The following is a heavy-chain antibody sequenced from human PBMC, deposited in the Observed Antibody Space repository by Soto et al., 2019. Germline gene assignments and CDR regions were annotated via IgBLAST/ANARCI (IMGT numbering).Heavy chain of an antibody. CDR1: GGTFSSCA. D-gene: IGHD1-26*01. CDR2: IIPIFGTA. J-gene: IGHJ4*02. V-gene: IGHV1-69*13. Sequence: SVKVSCKASGGTFSSCAISWVRQAPGQGLEWMGGIIPIFGTANYAQKFQGRVTITADESTSTAYMELSSLRSEDTAVYYCARDTSGSYSSFDYWGQGTLVTVSS. CDR3: ARDTSGSYSSFDY.